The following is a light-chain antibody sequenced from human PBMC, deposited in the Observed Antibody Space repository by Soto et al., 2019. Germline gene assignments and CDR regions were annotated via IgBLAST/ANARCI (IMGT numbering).Light chain of an antibody. CDR3: HQSNNWPYT. Sequence: EIVMTQSPATLSVSPGERATLSCRASQSVSDNLAWYQQKPGQAPRLLIYGASTRATGIPARFSGSGSGTEFPPTISRLQAEDFSVYFCHQSNNWPYTFGQGTKLDIK. V-gene: IGKV3-15*01. CDR1: QSVSDN. J-gene: IGKJ2*01. CDR2: GAS.